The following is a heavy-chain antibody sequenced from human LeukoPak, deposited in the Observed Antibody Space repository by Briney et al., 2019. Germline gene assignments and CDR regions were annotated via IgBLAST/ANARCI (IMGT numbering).Heavy chain of an antibody. J-gene: IGHJ4*02. CDR3: ARDRSSRDY. Sequence: PGGSLRLSCAASGFTFSSYGMSWVRQAPGKGLEWVSSISSSSSYIYYADSVKGRFTISRDNSKNTLYLQMNSLRAEDTAVYYCARDRSSRDYWGQGTLVTVSS. V-gene: IGHV3-21*01. CDR1: GFTFSSYG. CDR2: ISSSSSYI. D-gene: IGHD3-10*01.